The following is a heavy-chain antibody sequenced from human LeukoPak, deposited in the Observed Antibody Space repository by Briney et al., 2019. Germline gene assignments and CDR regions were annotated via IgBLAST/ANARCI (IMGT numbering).Heavy chain of an antibody. CDR1: SVSFSGYY. CDR2: INHSGST. V-gene: IGHV4-34*01. D-gene: IGHD6-25*01. CDR3: ARVSATYYYYYYMDV. J-gene: IGHJ6*03. Sequence: PSETLSLTCAVYSVSFSGYYWSWIRQPPGRGLEWIGEINHSGSTNYNPSLKSRVTISVDTSKNQFSLKLSSLTAADTAVYYCARVSATYYYYYYMDVWGKGTTVTVSS.